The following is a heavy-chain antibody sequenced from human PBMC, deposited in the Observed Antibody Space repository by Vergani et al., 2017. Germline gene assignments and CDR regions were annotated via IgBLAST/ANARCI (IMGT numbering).Heavy chain of an antibody. Sequence: EVQLLESGGDLVQPGGSLRLSCAASGFTFIMHAMSWVRQAPGKGLEWVSTLSASDRRTHYGDSVKGRFTISRDNSKNTLDLQMNSLRPEDTALYYCAKDSQYQLLPGGWFAPWGQGTLVTVSS. D-gene: IGHD2-2*01. CDR3: AKDSQYQLLPGGWFAP. CDR1: GFTFIMHA. V-gene: IGHV3-23*01. J-gene: IGHJ5*02. CDR2: LSASDRRT.